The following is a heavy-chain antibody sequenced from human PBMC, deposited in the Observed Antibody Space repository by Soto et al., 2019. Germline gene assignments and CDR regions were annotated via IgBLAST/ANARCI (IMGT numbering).Heavy chain of an antibody. CDR2: ISAYNGNT. J-gene: IGHJ1*01. D-gene: IGHD2-21*02. V-gene: IGHV1-18*04. Sequence: QVQLVQSGVEVKKPGASVKVSCKASGYTFPNYGINWVRQAPGQGLEWMGWISAYNGNTDYAQKLQGRVTMTTDTSTTTAYMEVTNLRSDDTAVYYCARDFIRYCGSDCYPGYFHHWGQGTLVIVSS. CDR3: ARDFIRYCGSDCYPGYFHH. CDR1: GYTFPNYG.